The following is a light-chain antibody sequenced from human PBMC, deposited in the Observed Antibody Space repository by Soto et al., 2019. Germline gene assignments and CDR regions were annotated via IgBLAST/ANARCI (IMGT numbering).Light chain of an antibody. V-gene: IGKV1-5*01. Sequence: DIPMTQSPSTLSASVGDRVTITCRASLSISSWLAWYQQKPGKAAKLLIYDASSMESGVTSRFSGSGSGTEFTLTISSLQPDDFATYYCQQYNSYWTFGQGTKVDIK. CDR1: LSISSW. CDR3: QQYNSYWT. CDR2: DAS. J-gene: IGKJ1*01.